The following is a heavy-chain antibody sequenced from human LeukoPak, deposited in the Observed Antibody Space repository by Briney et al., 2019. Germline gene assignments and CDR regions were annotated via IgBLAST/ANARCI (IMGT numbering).Heavy chain of an antibody. CDR1: GYTFTSYA. CDR3: ARPYYDILTGYYTYYFDY. D-gene: IGHD3-9*01. Sequence: ASVKVSCKASGYTFTSYAMHWVRQAPGQRPEWMGWINAGNGNTKYSQKFQGRVTITRDTSASTAYMELSSLRSEDTAVYYCARPYYDILTGYYTYYFDYWGQGTLVTVSS. V-gene: IGHV1-3*01. J-gene: IGHJ4*02. CDR2: INAGNGNT.